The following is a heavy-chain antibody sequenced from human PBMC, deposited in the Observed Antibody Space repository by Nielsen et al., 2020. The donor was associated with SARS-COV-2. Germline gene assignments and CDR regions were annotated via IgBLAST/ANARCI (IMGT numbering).Heavy chain of an antibody. CDR1: GFTFSSYG. Sequence: GGSLRLSCAVSGFTFSSYGMHWVRQSPGKGLEWVAFISYHGRNAEYSDSVKGRFTISRDNSKNTLFLQMNTLRTDDTALYYCAKDGELGLWYFDSWGQGDLVTVSS. V-gene: IGHV3-30*18. J-gene: IGHJ4*02. CDR3: AKDGELGLWYFDS. D-gene: IGHD7-27*01. CDR2: ISYHGRNA.